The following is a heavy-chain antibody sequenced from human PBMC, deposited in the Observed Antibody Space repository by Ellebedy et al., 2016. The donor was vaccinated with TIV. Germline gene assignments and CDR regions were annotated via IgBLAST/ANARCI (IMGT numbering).Heavy chain of an antibody. D-gene: IGHD4-23*01. CDR2: IKSKTDGGTT. J-gene: IGHJ6*02. V-gene: IGHV3-15*07. CDR1: GFTFSNAW. Sequence: GESLKISCAAPGFTFSNAWMNWVRQAPGKGLEWVGRIKSKTDGGTTDYAAPVKGRFTISRDDSKNTLYLQMNSLKTEDTAVYYCTGAYGGDYYYYGMDVWGQGTTVTVSS. CDR3: TGAYGGDYYYYGMDV.